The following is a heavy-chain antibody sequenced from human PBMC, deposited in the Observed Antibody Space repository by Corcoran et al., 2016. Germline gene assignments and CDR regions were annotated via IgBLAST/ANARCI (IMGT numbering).Heavy chain of an antibody. V-gene: IGHV3-73*02. Sequence: EVQLVESGGGLVQPGGSLKLSCAASGFSVSGAAMHWVRQASGKGLEWVGRIRSNTFGYATAYAASVKGRFTISRDDSKKTAYLQMNSLKPEDTAVYYCSGDSSGYPGNDYWGQGTLVTVSS. CDR2: IRSNTFGYAT. CDR1: GFSVSGAA. CDR3: SGDSSGYPGNDY. D-gene: IGHD3-22*01. J-gene: IGHJ4*02.